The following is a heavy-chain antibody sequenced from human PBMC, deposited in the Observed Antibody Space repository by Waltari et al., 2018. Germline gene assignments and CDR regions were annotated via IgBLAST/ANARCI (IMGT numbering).Heavy chain of an antibody. D-gene: IGHD2-2*01. Sequence: EVQLVESGGGLIQPGGSLRRSCAASGFTVSNNFMMWVRQAPGKGREWVSLIYSIGTTYYADSVKGRFTISRDNSKNTLYLQMNSLRGEDTAVYYCARDRHCSTSGCSGLWGQGTLVTVSS. CDR1: GFTVSNNF. CDR2: IYSIGTT. CDR3: ARDRHCSTSGCSGL. J-gene: IGHJ4*02. V-gene: IGHV3-53*01.